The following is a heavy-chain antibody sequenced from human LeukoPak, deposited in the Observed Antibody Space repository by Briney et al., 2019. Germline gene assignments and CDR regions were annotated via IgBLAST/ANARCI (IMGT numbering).Heavy chain of an antibody. V-gene: IGHV4-61*02. Sequence: PSETLSLTCTVSGGSISGGDYYWSWIRQPAGKGLEWIGRIYSSGSSNYNPSLRSRVTISVDTSKNHFSLELSSVTATDTAVYFCATNRAGTYDRPFDIWGQGTMVTVSS. D-gene: IGHD1-26*01. J-gene: IGHJ3*02. CDR3: ATNRAGTYDRPFDI. CDR2: IYSSGSS. CDR1: GGSISGGDYY.